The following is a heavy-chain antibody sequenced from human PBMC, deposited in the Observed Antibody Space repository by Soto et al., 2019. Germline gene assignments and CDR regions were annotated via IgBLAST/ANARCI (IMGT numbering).Heavy chain of an antibody. D-gene: IGHD6-13*01. CDR1: GLTFRSFT. V-gene: IGHV3-21*01. CDR3: TRDASRDSSARGWFDP. J-gene: IGHJ5*02. Sequence: PGGSLRLSCPASGLTFRSFTMNWVRQAPGKGLEWVSTISSNSAYIYYTDALRGRFTISRDNTKNSLHLQMNSLRAEDTAVYYCTRDASRDSSARGWFDPWGPGTLVTVSS. CDR2: ISSNSAYI.